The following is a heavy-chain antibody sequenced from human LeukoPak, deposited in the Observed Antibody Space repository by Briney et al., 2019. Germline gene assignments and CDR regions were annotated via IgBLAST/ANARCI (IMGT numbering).Heavy chain of an antibody. J-gene: IGHJ4*01. CDR2: INPNNGDT. D-gene: IGHD2-2*01. V-gene: IGHV1-2*02. Sequence: ASVKVSCKVSGHTFTGFYIHWVRQAPGQGLEWMAWINPNNGDTNSAEKFHDRVTLTRDTSILTAYMELNGLISDDTAVYYCATSSPFSYYFDSWGQGTLVTVSS. CDR3: ATSSPFSYYFDS. CDR1: GHTFTGFY.